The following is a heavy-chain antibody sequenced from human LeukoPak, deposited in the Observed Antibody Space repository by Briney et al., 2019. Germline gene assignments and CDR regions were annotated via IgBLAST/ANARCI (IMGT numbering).Heavy chain of an antibody. V-gene: IGHV1-69*04. CDR3: ARDRPSPALYYFDY. Sequence: SVKVSCKASGGTFSSYAISWVRQAPGQGLEWMGRIIPILGIANYARKFQGRVTITADKSTSTAYMELSSLRSEDTAVYYCARDRPSPALYYFDYWGQGTLVTVSS. CDR2: IIPILGIA. J-gene: IGHJ4*02. CDR1: GGTFSSYA.